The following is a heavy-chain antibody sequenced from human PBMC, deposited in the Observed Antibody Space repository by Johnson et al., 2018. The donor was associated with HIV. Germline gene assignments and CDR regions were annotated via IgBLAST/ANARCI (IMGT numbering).Heavy chain of an antibody. Sequence: QVQLVESGGGVVQPGRSLRLSCAASRFTFSSYGMHWVRQAPGKGLEWVAVISYDGGNKYYADSVKGRFTISRDNYKNTLYLQMNSLRAEDTAVYYCASDWGSRHAFDIWGQGTMVTVSS. D-gene: IGHD7-27*01. CDR1: RFTFSSYG. CDR3: ASDWGSRHAFDI. J-gene: IGHJ3*02. V-gene: IGHV3-30*03. CDR2: ISYDGGNK.